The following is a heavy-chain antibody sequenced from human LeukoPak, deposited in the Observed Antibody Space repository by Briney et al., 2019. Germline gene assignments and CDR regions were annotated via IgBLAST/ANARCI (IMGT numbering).Heavy chain of an antibody. CDR3: AKASGQAGYCSSTSCHYTFDY. J-gene: IGHJ4*02. D-gene: IGHD2-2*01. V-gene: IGHV3-30*02. Sequence: GGSLRLSCAASGFTFSSYGMHWVRQAPGKGLEWVAFIRYDGSDKYYSDSVKGRFTVSRDNSKNTLYLQMNSLRAEDTTVYYCAKASGQAGYCSSTSCHYTFDYWGQGTLVTVSS. CDR2: IRYDGSDK. CDR1: GFTFSSYG.